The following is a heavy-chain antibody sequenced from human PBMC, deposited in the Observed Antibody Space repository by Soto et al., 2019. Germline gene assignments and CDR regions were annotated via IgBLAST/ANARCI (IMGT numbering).Heavy chain of an antibody. Sequence: EVQLVESGGGLVQPGGSLRLSCAASGFTFSSYWMSWVRQAPGKGLEWVANIKQDGSEKYYVDSVKGRFTISRNNAKNSLYLQMNSLRAEDTAVYYCARVKRCSSTSCQDPNWFDPWGQGTLVTVSS. V-gene: IGHV3-7*01. CDR3: ARVKRCSSTSCQDPNWFDP. CDR1: GFTFSSYW. CDR2: IKQDGSEK. J-gene: IGHJ5*02. D-gene: IGHD2-2*01.